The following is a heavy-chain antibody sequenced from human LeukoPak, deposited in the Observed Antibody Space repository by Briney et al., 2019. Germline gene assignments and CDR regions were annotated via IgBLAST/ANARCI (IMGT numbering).Heavy chain of an antibody. CDR2: IYYSGST. Sequence: SETLSLTCTVSGGSISSGGYYWRWIRQPPGKGLEWIGYIYYSGSTYYTPSLKSRVTISVDTSKDQFSLKLSSVTAADTAVYYCARDSSTEGLDYWGQGTLVTVSS. CDR1: GGSISSGGYY. CDR3: ARDSSTEGLDY. D-gene: IGHD5/OR15-5a*01. J-gene: IGHJ4*02. V-gene: IGHV4-31*03.